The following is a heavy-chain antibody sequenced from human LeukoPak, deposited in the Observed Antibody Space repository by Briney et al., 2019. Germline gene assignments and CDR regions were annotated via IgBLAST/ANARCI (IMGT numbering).Heavy chain of an antibody. J-gene: IGHJ3*01. CDR1: GGSISSHY. CDR3: ARPLDYDSSGDPDTFDV. D-gene: IGHD3-22*01. V-gene: IGHV4-59*11. Sequence: PSETLSLTCTVSGGSISSHYWTWIRQPPGKGLEWIGFIYYTGRTRYNPSLQSRVMILADTSKNDFSLKMASVTAADTAVYYCARPLDYDSSGDPDTFDVWGQGIMVTVSS. CDR2: IYYTGRT.